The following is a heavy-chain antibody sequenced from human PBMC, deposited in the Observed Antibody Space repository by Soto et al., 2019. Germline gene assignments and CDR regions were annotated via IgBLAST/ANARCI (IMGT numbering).Heavy chain of an antibody. CDR2: INAGNGNT. J-gene: IGHJ4*02. CDR1: GYTFTSYA. CDR3: ARSIVVVTALDY. Sequence: QVQLVQSGAEVKKPGASVKVSCKASGYTFTSYAMHWVRQAPGQRLEWMGWINAGNGNTKYSQKFQGXVSXXRXASASTAYMELSSLRSEDTAVYYCARSIVVVTALDYWGQGTLVTVSS. D-gene: IGHD2-21*02. V-gene: IGHV1-3*01.